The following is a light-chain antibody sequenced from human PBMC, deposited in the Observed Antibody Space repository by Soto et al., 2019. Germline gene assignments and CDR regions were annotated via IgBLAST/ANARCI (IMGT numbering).Light chain of an antibody. J-gene: IGKJ1*01. CDR3: QQSYSSPRT. V-gene: IGKV1-39*01. CDR1: QNIDSC. CDR2: AAF. Sequence: DIKMTQSACSLIAVVGVGVTITCRASQNIDSCLSWYQQKPGTAPKFLIYAAFNLQSGVPSRFTGSGSGTEFTLTISSLQPEDFATYYCQQSYSSPRTFGQGTKVDIK.